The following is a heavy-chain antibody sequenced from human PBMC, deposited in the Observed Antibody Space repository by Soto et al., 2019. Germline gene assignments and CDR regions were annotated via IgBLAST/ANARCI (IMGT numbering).Heavy chain of an antibody. Sequence: ASVKVSCKASGYTFTSYGISWVRQAPGQGLEWMGWISAYNGNTNYAQKLQGRVTMTTDTSTSTAYMELRSLRSDDTAVYYCAREEVGVARDGYNVVWFDPWGQGTLVTVSS. CDR3: AREEVGVARDGYNVVWFDP. D-gene: IGHD5-12*01. J-gene: IGHJ5*02. CDR1: GYTFTSYG. V-gene: IGHV1-18*01. CDR2: ISAYNGNT.